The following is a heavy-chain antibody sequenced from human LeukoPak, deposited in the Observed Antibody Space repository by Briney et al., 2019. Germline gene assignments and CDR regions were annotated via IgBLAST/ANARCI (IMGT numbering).Heavy chain of an antibody. J-gene: IGHJ4*02. CDR3: AKNYDFWSGYYPPSFDY. D-gene: IGHD3-3*01. V-gene: IGHV3-23*01. CDR1: GFTFSSYA. Sequence: PGGSLRLSCAASGFTFSSYAMSWVRQAPGKGLEWVSAISGSGGSTYYADSVKGRFTISRDNSKNTLYLQMNSLRAEDTAVYYCAKNYDFWSGYYPPSFDYWGQGTLVTVSS. CDR2: ISGSGGST.